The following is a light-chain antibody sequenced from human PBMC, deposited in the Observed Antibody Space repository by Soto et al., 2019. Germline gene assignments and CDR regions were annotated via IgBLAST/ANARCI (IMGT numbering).Light chain of an antibody. V-gene: IGKV1-39*01. CDR1: QSISSY. Sequence: DIQMTQSPSSLSASVGDRVTITFRASQSISSYLNWYQQKPGKAPNLLIYAASSLQGGVPSRFSGSGSGTDFTLTISSLQPEDFATYYCQQSYSTPTFGQGTKVDIK. CDR2: AAS. J-gene: IGKJ1*01. CDR3: QQSYSTPT.